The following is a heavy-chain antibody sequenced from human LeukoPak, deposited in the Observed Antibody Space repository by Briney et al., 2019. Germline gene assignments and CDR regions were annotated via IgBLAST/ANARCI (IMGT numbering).Heavy chain of an antibody. Sequence: GGSLRLSCAASGFTFSAYGMSWVRQAPRKGLEWVSVISGSGGSTYYGDSVKGRFTISRDNSKSTVDLQMNSLRAEDTAVYYCAKGGSGSSYPSDYWGQGTLVTVSS. CDR1: GFTFSAYG. J-gene: IGHJ4*02. CDR3: AKGGSGSSYPSDY. V-gene: IGHV3-23*01. CDR2: ISGSGGST. D-gene: IGHD3-10*01.